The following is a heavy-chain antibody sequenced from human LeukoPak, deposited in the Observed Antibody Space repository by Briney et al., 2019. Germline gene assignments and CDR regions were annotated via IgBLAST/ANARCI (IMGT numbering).Heavy chain of an antibody. CDR2: ISGSGGST. J-gene: IGHJ4*02. D-gene: IGHD3-10*01. CDR3: AKVPEVLWFGDHLDY. CDR1: GFTFSSYA. Sequence: GGSLRLSCAASGFTFSSYAMSWVRQAPGKGLEWVSAISGSGGSTYYADSVKGRFTISRDNSKNTLYLQMNSLRAEDTAVYYCAKVPEVLWFGDHLDYWGQGTLVTVSS. V-gene: IGHV3-23*01.